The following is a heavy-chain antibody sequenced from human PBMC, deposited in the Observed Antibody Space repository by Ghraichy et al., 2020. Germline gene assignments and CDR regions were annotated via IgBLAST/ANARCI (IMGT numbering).Heavy chain of an antibody. V-gene: IGHV3-7*03. D-gene: IGHD3-10*01. Sequence: GGSLRLSCAASGFTFMNHWMTWVRQAPGKGLERVANINQDGREKYYVDAVKGRFTISRDNTKNSVFLQMNSLTAEDTAMYYCVRAEDIWFGGTPFWGQGTLVTVSS. J-gene: IGHJ4*02. CDR1: GFTFMNHW. CDR2: INQDGREK. CDR3: VRAEDIWFGGTPF.